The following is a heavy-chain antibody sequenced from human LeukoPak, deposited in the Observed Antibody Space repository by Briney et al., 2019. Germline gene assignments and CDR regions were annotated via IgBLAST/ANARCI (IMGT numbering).Heavy chain of an antibody. D-gene: IGHD3-16*01. Sequence: HPGGSLRLSCAASGFIFNDYAMSWVRQVPGKGLECVSVISASGGKTYYADSVKGRFTISRDTSKTTISLQMNSLRVEDSAVYYCAKWTRTTPFRGDRARFDSWGQGTLVTVSS. V-gene: IGHV3-23*01. J-gene: IGHJ4*02. CDR1: GFIFNDYA. CDR3: AKWTRTTPFRGDRARFDS. CDR2: ISASGGKT.